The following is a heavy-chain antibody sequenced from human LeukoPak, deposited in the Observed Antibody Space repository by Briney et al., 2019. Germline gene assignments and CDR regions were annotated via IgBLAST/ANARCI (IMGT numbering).Heavy chain of an antibody. CDR2: IHPGDSDI. V-gene: IGHV5-51*01. D-gene: IGHD3-22*01. CDR1: GYIFTSFW. Sequence: GESLKISCMGSGYIFTSFWIVWLRQMPGKGLEWMGIIHPGDSDIRYSPSFQGQVTISADKSSTTAYLQWISLKASDTAMYYCARIPDSTGYYTAFDIWAKGQWSPS. CDR3: ARIPDSTGYYTAFDI. J-gene: IGHJ3*02.